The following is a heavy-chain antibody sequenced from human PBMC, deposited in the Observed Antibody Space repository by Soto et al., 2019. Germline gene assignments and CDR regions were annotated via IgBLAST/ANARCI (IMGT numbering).Heavy chain of an antibody. J-gene: IGHJ6*02. D-gene: IGHD6-19*01. Sequence: GGSLRLSCAASGFTFSSAWMIWVRQAPGKGLEWVGRIKSERDGGTIDYTAPVQGRFTISRDDSKNTLYLQMNSLRSDDTAVYYCARDVSSGWYGGDYYYGMDVWGQGTTVTVSS. V-gene: IGHV3-15*01. CDR1: GFTFSSAW. CDR2: IKSERDGGTI. CDR3: ARDVSSGWYGGDYYYGMDV.